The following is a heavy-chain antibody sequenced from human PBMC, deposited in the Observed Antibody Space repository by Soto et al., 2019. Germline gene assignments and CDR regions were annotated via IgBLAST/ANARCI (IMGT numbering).Heavy chain of an antibody. CDR3: ARVGRSTSSPLHYYYMDV. D-gene: IGHD3-10*01. CDR2: LSGRGDDT. V-gene: IGHV3-23*01. J-gene: IGHJ6*03. CDR1: GFSFSSYA. Sequence: GSLRLSCVASGFSFSSYAMSWVRQPPGKGLEWVSSLSGRGDDTYYADSVKGRVTISRDNSKNTLYLQMTSLGAEDAALYYCARVGRSTSSPLHYYYMDVWGTGTTVTVSS.